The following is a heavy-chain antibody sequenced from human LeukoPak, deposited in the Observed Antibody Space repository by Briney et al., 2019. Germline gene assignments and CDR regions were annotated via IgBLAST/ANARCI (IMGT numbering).Heavy chain of an antibody. V-gene: IGHV3-49*03. CDR3: TGGRERGTYYARAFDI. D-gene: IGHD1-26*01. CDR1: GFTFGDYA. CDR2: IRSKAYGGTT. J-gene: IGHJ3*02. Sequence: GGSLRLSCTASGFTFGDYAMSWFRQAPGKGLEWVGFIRSKAYGGTTEYAASVKGRFTMSRDDSKSIAYLQMNSLKTEDTAVFYCTGGRERGTYYARAFDIWGQGTMVSVSS.